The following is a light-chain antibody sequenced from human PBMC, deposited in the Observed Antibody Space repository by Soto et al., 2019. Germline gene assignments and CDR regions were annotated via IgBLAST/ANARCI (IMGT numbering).Light chain of an antibody. Sequence: EIVMTQSPATLSVSPGERATLSCRASQSVSNNLAWYQQKPGQAPRLLIYGASTRATGIPARFSGSGSGTEFTLTISSLQSEDFAVYYCQQYNNWLTFGPGTKVDI. V-gene: IGKV3-15*01. CDR1: QSVSNN. J-gene: IGKJ3*01. CDR2: GAS. CDR3: QQYNNWLT.